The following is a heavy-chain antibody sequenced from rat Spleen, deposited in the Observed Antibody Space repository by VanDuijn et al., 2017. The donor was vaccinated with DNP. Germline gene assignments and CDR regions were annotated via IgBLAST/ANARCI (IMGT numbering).Heavy chain of an antibody. CDR3: ASPDYYDGSYPFF. Sequence: EVQLVESGGGLVQPGRSLKLSCAASGFTFSNYYMAWVRQAPKKGLELVAYIRYDGGYTYSGDSVKCRFTISRDNAKSTLYLQMNSLRSEDMATYYCASPDYYDGSYPFFWGPGTMVTVSS. CDR1: GFTFSNYY. J-gene: IGHJ1*01. CDR2: IRYDGGYT. D-gene: IGHD1-12*02. V-gene: IGHV5-22*01.